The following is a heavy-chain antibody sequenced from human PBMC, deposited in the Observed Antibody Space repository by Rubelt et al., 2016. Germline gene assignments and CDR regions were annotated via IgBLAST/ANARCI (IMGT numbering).Heavy chain of an antibody. V-gene: IGHV3-23*01. D-gene: IGHD6-19*01. CDR3: ARDYGSGWHDAFDI. J-gene: IGHJ3*02. CDR2: ISGSGGST. Sequence: VSSISGSGGSTYYADSVKGRFTISRDNSKNTLYLQMNSLRAEDTAVYYCARDYGSGWHDAFDIWGQGTMVTVSS.